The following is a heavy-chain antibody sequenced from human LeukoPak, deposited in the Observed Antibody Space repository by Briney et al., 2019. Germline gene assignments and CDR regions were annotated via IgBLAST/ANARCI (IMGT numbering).Heavy chain of an antibody. Sequence: PGGSLRLSCAASGFTFSSYGMHWVRQAPGKGLEWVAVISYDGSNKYYADSVKGRFTISRDNSKHTLYLQMNSLRAEDTAVDYCAKASGYGDSRTSLFDYWGQGTLATVSS. D-gene: IGHD4-17*01. V-gene: IGHV3-30*18. CDR2: ISYDGSNK. CDR3: AKASGYGDSRTSLFDY. J-gene: IGHJ4*02. CDR1: GFTFSSYG.